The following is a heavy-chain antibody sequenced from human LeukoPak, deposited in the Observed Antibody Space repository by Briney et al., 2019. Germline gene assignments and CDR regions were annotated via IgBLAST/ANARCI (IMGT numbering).Heavy chain of an antibody. J-gene: IGHJ4*02. CDR1: GFTFDDYA. D-gene: IGHD6-13*01. CDR3: AKARGSSWYGEDY. V-gene: IGHV3-43*02. Sequence: PGESLRLSCAASGFTFDDYAMHWVRQAPGKGLEWVSLISENGGSPYYADSVKGRFTISRDNSKNSLYLQINSPRAEDTAFYYCAKARGSSWYGEDYWGQGTLVTVSS. CDR2: ISENGGSP.